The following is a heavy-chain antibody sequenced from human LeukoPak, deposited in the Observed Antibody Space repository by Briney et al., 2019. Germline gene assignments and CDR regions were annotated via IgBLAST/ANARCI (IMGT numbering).Heavy chain of an antibody. J-gene: IGHJ4*02. CDR3: AKDGGRAAAGTVDS. CDR2: VSSDGNSK. CDR1: GFTFSNYA. V-gene: IGHV3-30*18. Sequence: GGSLRLSCAASGFTFSNYAMHWVRQAPGKGLEWVAVVSSDGNSKYYADSMKGRFTISRDNSKNTLYLQINSLRADDTAAFYCAKDGGRAAAGTVDSWGQGALVTVSS. D-gene: IGHD6-13*01.